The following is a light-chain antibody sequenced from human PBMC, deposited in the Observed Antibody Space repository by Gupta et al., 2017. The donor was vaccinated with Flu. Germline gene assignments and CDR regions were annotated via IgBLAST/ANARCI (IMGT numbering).Light chain of an antibody. V-gene: IGKV4-1*01. CDR3: QRYDSILT. J-gene: IGKJ4*01. CDR2: WAS. CDR1: QSVLYSSNNKNY. Sequence: IVMTQSPASLAVSLGERATINCKSSQSVLYSSNNKNYLAWYQQKPGQPPKLLIYWASTREAGVPDRFSDSGSGTDFTLTISSLQAEDVAVYYCQRYDSILTFGGGTKVEIK.